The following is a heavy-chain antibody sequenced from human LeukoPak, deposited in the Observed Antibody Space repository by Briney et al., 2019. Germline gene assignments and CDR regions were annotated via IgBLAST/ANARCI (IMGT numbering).Heavy chain of an antibody. V-gene: IGHV4-34*01. J-gene: IGHJ5*02. CDR2: INHSGST. D-gene: IGHD6-6*01. Sequence: PSETLSLTCAVYGGSFSGYYWSWIRQPPGKGLEWIGEINHSGSTNYNPSLKSRVTISVDTSKNQFSLKLSSVTAADTAVYYCARADKPRSIAAPWGFDPWGQGTLVTVSS. CDR1: GGSFSGYY. CDR3: ARADKPRSIAAPWGFDP.